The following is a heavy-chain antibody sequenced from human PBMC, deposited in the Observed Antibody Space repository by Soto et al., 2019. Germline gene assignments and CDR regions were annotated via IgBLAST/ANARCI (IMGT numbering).Heavy chain of an antibody. CDR2: ITGSGGNT. V-gene: IGHV3-23*01. D-gene: IGHD1-26*01. CDR1: GFTFSSYA. CDR3: AKAVGSQQFDY. Sequence: PGGSLRLSCAASGFTFSSYAMSWVRQAPGKGLEWVSSITGSGGNTFCADSVKGRFTISRDNSKNTLYLQMNPLKTEDTAVYYCAKAVGSQQFDYWGQGTLVTVSS. J-gene: IGHJ4*02.